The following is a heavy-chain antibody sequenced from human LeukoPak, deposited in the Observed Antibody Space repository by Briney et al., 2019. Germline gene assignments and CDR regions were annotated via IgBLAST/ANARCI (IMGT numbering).Heavy chain of an antibody. Sequence: ASVKVSCKASGYTFTSYGISWVRQAPGQGLEWMGWISAYNGNTNYAQKLQGRVTMTTDTSTSTAYMELRSLRSDDTAVYYCARTNIVDTAMVLKGGFDYWGQGTPVTVSS. CDR2: ISAYNGNT. CDR3: ARTNIVDTAMVLKGGFDY. CDR1: GYTFTSYG. J-gene: IGHJ4*02. V-gene: IGHV1-18*01. D-gene: IGHD5-18*01.